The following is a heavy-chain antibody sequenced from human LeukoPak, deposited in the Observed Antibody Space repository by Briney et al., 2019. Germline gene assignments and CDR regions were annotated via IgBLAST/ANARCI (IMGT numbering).Heavy chain of an antibody. V-gene: IGHV3-23*01. J-gene: IGHJ5*02. CDR3: AKGRSGTGRGWFDP. D-gene: IGHD3-10*01. Sequence: GGSLRLSCAASGFTFSSYAMSWVRQAPGKGLEWVSAISGSGGSTYYADSVKGRFTISRDNAKNSLYLQMNSLRAEDTALYYCAKGRSGTGRGWFDPWGQGTLVTVSS. CDR2: ISGSGGST. CDR1: GFTFSSYA.